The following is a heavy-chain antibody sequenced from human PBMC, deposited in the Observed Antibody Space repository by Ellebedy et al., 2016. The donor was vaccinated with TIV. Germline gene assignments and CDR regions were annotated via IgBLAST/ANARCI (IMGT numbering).Heavy chain of an antibody. J-gene: IGHJ4*02. D-gene: IGHD2-15*01. CDR1: GGSISSGGYY. Sequence: LRLSCTVSGGSISSGGYYRSWIRQHPGKGLEWIGYIHDSGSTYYNPSLKSRVTMSVDTSKNQFSLKLSSVTAADTAVYYCAGDVWMVGSPLDYWGQGTLVTVSS. CDR2: IHDSGST. V-gene: IGHV4-31*03. CDR3: AGDVWMVGSPLDY.